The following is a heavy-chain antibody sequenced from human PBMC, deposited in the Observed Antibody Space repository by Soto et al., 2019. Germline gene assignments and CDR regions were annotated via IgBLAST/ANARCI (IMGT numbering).Heavy chain of an antibody. CDR3: ARCYSSSSLSWHDWFDP. J-gene: IGHJ5*02. V-gene: IGHV4-30-2*01. CDR1: GGSISSGGYS. CDR2: IYHSGST. Sequence: SETLSLTCAVSGGSISSGGYSWSWIRQPPGKGLEWIGYIYHSGSTYYNPSLKSRVTISVDRSKNQCSLKLSSVIAADTAVYYCARCYSSSSLSWHDWFDPWGQGTLVTVSS. D-gene: IGHD6-6*01.